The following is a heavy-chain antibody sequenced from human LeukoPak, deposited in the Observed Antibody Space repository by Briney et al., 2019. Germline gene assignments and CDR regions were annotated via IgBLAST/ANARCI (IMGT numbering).Heavy chain of an antibody. D-gene: IGHD6-19*01. Sequence: GGSLRLSCAASGFTFSSYAMSCVRQAPGKGLEWVSAISGSGGSTYYADSVKGRFTISRDNSKNTLYLQMNSLRAEDTAVYYCAKDQPTYSSGWLEYFDYWGQGTLVTVSS. CDR3: AKDQPTYSSGWLEYFDY. J-gene: IGHJ4*02. CDR1: GFTFSSYA. CDR2: ISGSGGST. V-gene: IGHV3-23*01.